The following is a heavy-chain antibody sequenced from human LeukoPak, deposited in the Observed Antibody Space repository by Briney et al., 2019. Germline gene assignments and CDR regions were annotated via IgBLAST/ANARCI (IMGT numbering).Heavy chain of an antibody. Sequence: SETLSLTCSVSGDSMSGSTYYWAWIRQPPGKGLEWVGSGYYRGTNYYNPSLKGRATITLDSRNQFSLRLTSVTAADTAVYYCGRLGIHKPYSLDYWGQGTLVTVSS. V-gene: IGHV4-39*01. J-gene: IGHJ4*02. D-gene: IGHD4-11*01. CDR3: GRLGIHKPYSLDY. CDR2: GYYRGTN. CDR1: GDSMSGSTYY.